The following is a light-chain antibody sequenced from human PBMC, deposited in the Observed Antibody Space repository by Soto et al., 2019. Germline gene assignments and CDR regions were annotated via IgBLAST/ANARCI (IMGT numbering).Light chain of an antibody. CDR1: QSVSSN. Sequence: EIVMTQSPATLSVSPGERATLSCRASQSVSSNLAWYQQKPGQAPRLLIYGASTRATGIPARFSSSGSGTEFILTISRLQYEDFAVYYCQQYNNWLTFGGGTKVEIK. J-gene: IGKJ4*01. CDR3: QQYNNWLT. V-gene: IGKV3-15*01. CDR2: GAS.